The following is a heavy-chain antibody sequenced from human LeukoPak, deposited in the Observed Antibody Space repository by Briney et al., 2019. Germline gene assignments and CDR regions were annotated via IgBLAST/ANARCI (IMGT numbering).Heavy chain of an antibody. J-gene: IGHJ6*03. Sequence: PGGSLRLSCAASEFTFSTYSMNWVRQAPGKGLEWVSSISSSSDYIYYADSVKGRFTISRDNSKNTLYLQMNSLRAEDTAVYYCAKRERLGYYYYMDVWGKGTTVTVSS. CDR2: ISSSSDYI. V-gene: IGHV3-21*04. CDR1: EFTFSTYS. CDR3: AKRERLGYYYYMDV.